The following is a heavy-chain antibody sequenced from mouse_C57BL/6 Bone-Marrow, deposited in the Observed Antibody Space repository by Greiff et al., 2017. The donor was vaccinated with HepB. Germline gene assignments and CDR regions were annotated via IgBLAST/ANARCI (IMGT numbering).Heavy chain of an antibody. CDR1: GFNIKDDY. J-gene: IGHJ1*03. CDR2: IDPENGDT. D-gene: IGHD1-1*01. Sequence: EVQLQQSGAELVRPGASVKLSCTASGFNIKDDYMHWVKQRPEQGLEWIGWIDPENGDTEYASKFQGKATITADTSSNTAYLQLSSLTSEDTAVYYCTRGFYYYGSSPYWYVDVWGTGTTVTVSS. CDR3: TRGFYYYGSSPYWYVDV. V-gene: IGHV14-4*01.